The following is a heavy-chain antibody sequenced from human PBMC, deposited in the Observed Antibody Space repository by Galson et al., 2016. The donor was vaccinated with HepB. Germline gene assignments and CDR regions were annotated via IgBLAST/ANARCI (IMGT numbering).Heavy chain of an antibody. CDR1: GFTFKSYA. J-gene: IGHJ4*02. Sequence: SLRLSCAASGFTFKSYAMHWVRQAPGKGLEWVGFIRSKAYGGTTEYAASVKGRFTISRDDSKSIAYLQMNSLKTEDTAVYYCSIDRRPYSGSRLFDYWGQGTLVTVSS. CDR2: IRSKAYGGTT. CDR3: SIDRRPYSGSRLFDY. D-gene: IGHD1-26*01. V-gene: IGHV3-49*04.